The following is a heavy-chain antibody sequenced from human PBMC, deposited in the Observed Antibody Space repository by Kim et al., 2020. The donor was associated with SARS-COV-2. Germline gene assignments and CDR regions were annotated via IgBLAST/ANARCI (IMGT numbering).Heavy chain of an antibody. CDR2: FYYSGST. CDR1: GGSIRSSSYY. J-gene: IGHJ3*02. V-gene: IGHV4-39*01. CDR3: ARSLGAGPSTIFGVVIIPDAFDI. Sequence: SETLSLICTVSGGSIRSSSYYWGWIRQPPGKGLEWIGSFYYSGSTYYNPSLKSRVTISVDTSKNQFSLKLSSVTAADTAVYYCARSLGAGPSTIFGVVIIPDAFDIWGQGTMVTVSS. D-gene: IGHD3-3*01.